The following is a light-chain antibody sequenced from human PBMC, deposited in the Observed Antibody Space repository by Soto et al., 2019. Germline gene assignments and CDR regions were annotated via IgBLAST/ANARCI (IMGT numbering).Light chain of an antibody. CDR3: QAYDYSLTASV. Sequence: QSVLTQPPSASGTPGQRVTISCSGSSSNIGGNTVNWYQQLPGAAPKLVIFGNRNRPSGVPERFSGSKSGTSASLAITGLQAEDEADYYCQAYDYSLTASVFGGGTKLTVL. J-gene: IGLJ3*02. CDR1: SSNIGGNT. V-gene: IGLV1-40*01. CDR2: GNR.